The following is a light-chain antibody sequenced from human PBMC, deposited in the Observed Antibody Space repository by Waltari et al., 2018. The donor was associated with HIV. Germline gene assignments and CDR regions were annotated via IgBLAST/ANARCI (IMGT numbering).Light chain of an antibody. CDR2: LGS. J-gene: IGKJ1*01. CDR1: QSLLHSSGNNY. CDR3: MQALQTPKT. V-gene: IGKV2-28*01. Sequence: DVVMTQSPLSLSVTPGEPASISCRSSQSLLHSSGNNYLDWYLQNPAQSPQLLIYLGSNRASGVPDRFSGSGSGTDFSLKISRVEAEDVGVYYCMQALQTPKTFGQGTKVEIK.